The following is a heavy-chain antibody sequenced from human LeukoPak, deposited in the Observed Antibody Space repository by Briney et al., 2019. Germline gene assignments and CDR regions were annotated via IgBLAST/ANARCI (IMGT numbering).Heavy chain of an antibody. J-gene: IGHJ4*02. CDR3: ARDRRIAAAGTWNYFDY. D-gene: IGHD6-13*01. Sequence: ASVKVSCKASGYTFTGYYMHWVRQAPGQGLEWMGWINPNSGGTNYAQKFQGRVTMTRDTSISTAYMELSRLRPDDTAVYYCARDRRIAAAGTWNYFDYWGQGALVTVSS. V-gene: IGHV1-2*02. CDR2: INPNSGGT. CDR1: GYTFTGYY.